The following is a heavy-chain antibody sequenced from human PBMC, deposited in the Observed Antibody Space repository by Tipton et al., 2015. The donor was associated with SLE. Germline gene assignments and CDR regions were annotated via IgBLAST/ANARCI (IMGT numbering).Heavy chain of an antibody. CDR3: AKDGGQPNRYFQH. CDR1: GFTVSSNY. CDR2: IYTGGST. J-gene: IGHJ1*01. Sequence: SLRLSCAASGFTVSSNYMNWVRQAPGKGLEWVSVIYTGGSTYYADSVKGRFTISRDNSKSTLYLQMNSLRAEDTAVYYCAKDGGQPNRYFQHWGQGTLVTVSS. D-gene: IGHD3-16*01. V-gene: IGHV3-53*01.